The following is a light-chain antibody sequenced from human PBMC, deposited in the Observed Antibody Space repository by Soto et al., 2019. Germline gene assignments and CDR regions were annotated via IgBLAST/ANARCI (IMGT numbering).Light chain of an antibody. CDR3: QQYNNWPYT. CDR1: QPVRSN. Sequence: EIVMTQSPATLSVSPGEGATLSCRARQPVRSNFAWYRQKPGQAPTLVIYRASTRATGIPARFSGSGSGTEFTLTISSLQSEDFAVYYCQQYNNWPYTFGQGTKLEIK. V-gene: IGKV3-15*01. CDR2: RAS. J-gene: IGKJ2*01.